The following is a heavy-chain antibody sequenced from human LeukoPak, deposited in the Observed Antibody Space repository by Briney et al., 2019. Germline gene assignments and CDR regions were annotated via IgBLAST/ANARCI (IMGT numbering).Heavy chain of an antibody. CDR3: AKYTSGTSYRGLDQ. D-gene: IGHD5-12*01. CDR1: GLTVSSYG. V-gene: IGHV3-23*01. CDR2: IIGSAVNT. Sequence: GGSLRLSCGASGLTVSSYGMSWVRQAPGKGLEWVPTIIGSAVNTYYADSVKGRFTISRDDSKNTVYLQMNSLRAEDTAVYSCAKYTSGTSYRGLDQWGQGTLVTVSS. J-gene: IGHJ4*02.